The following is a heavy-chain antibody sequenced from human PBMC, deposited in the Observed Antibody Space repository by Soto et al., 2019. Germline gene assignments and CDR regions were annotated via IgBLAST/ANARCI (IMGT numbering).Heavy chain of an antibody. CDR3: AREVEVVAAKVIWFDP. CDR1: GGSISSGGYS. D-gene: IGHD2-15*01. V-gene: IGHV4-30-2*01. J-gene: IGHJ5*02. CDR2: IYHSGST. Sequence: SETLSLTCAVSGGSISSGGYSWSWIRQPPGKGLEWIGYIYHSGSTYYNPSLKSRVTISVDRSKNQFSLKLSSVTAADTAVYYCAREVEVVAAKVIWFDPWGQGTLVTVSS.